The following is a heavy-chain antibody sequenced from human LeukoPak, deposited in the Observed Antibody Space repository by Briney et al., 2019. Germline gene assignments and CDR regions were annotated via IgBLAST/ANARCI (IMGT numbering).Heavy chain of an antibody. J-gene: IGHJ3*02. CDR3: TRTYYYDSSGYYYGRDAFDI. V-gene: IGHV1-46*01. D-gene: IGHD3-22*01. CDR2: ISPSGGST. CDR1: GYTFTTYY. Sequence: GASVKVSCKASGYTFTTYYIHWVRQAPGQGIEWMGIISPSGGSTSYAQKFQGRVTITRDTSASTVYMELSSLRSEDTAVYYCTRTYYYDSSGYYYGRDAFDIWGQGTMVTVSS.